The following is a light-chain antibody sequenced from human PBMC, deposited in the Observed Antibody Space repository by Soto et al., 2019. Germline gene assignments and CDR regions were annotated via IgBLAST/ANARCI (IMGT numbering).Light chain of an antibody. V-gene: IGKV1-5*03. CDR2: KAS. Sequence: DIPMTQSPSTLSASVGDRVTITCRASQSISSWLAWYQQKPGKAPKLLVYKASSLESGVPSRFSGSGSGTEFTLTISSLQPDDFATYYCQQYNGYSPYTFGHGTKLEIK. CDR3: QQYNGYSPYT. J-gene: IGKJ2*01. CDR1: QSISSW.